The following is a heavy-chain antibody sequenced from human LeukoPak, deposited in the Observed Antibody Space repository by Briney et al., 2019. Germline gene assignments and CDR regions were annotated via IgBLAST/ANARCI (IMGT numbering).Heavy chain of an antibody. J-gene: IGHJ4*02. CDR1: GFTFSMYD. Sequence: GRSLRLSCAASGFTFSMYDMHWVRHITGKGLEWVSGIDTAGDTYYPGSMKGRFTISRENAKNSLYLQMNTLRAGDTGVYYCARGFGGNSRRMYDFWGQGTLVTVSS. CDR2: IDTAGDT. CDR3: ARGFGGNSRRMYDF. V-gene: IGHV3-13*04. D-gene: IGHD4-23*01.